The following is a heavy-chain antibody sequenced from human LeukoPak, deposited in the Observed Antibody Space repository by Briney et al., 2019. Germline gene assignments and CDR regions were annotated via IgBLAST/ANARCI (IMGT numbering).Heavy chain of an antibody. CDR1: GGSFSGYY. Sequence: SETLSLTCGVYGGSFSGYYWSWIRQPPGTGLEWIGQIHHSGSTSYNPSLRSRVTISVDTSKNQFSLKLTSVTAADTAVYYCARHGGYYFDYWGQGTLVTVSS. V-gene: IGHV4-34*01. CDR3: ARHGGYYFDY. CDR2: IHHSGST. J-gene: IGHJ4*02. D-gene: IGHD3-16*01.